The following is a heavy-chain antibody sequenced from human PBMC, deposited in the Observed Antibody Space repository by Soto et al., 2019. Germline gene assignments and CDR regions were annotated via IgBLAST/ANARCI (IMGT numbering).Heavy chain of an antibody. CDR3: ARYYDFWSGLDY. Sequence: GGSLRLSCAASGFTFSNSWMSWVRQAPGKGLEWVSYISSSGSTIYYADSVKGRFTISRDNAKNSLYLQMNSLRAEDTAVYYCARYYDFWSGLDYWGQGTLVTVSS. D-gene: IGHD3-3*01. CDR2: ISSSGSTI. J-gene: IGHJ4*02. CDR1: GFTFSNSW. V-gene: IGHV3-11*01.